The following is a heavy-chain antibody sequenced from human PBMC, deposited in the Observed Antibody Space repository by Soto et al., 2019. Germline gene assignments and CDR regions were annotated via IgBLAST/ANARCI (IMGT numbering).Heavy chain of an antibody. D-gene: IGHD4-17*01. CDR1: GFSFSTYS. J-gene: IGHJ4*02. V-gene: IGHV3-23*01. CDR3: ARWDGYGDV. Sequence: PGGSLRLSCAASGFSFSTYSMAWVRQTPGEGLAWVSGLSGGGSNTFYADSVQGRFTISVDNSKNTVYLQMNSLRVEDTAVYYCARWDGYGDVWGQGTLVTVSS. CDR2: LSGGGSNT.